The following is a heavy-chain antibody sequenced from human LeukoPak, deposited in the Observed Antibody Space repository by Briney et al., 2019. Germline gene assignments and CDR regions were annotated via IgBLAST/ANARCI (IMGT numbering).Heavy chain of an antibody. CDR1: GGSISSGGYY. CDR3: ARASCLDSTSCYPDY. Sequence: NPSQTLSLTCTVSGGSISSGGYYWSWIRQPPGKGLEWIGYIYHSGSTYYNPSLKSRVTISVDRSKNQFSLKLSSVTAADTAVYYCARASCLDSTSCYPDYWGQGTLVTVSS. V-gene: IGHV4-30-2*01. J-gene: IGHJ4*02. CDR2: IYHSGST. D-gene: IGHD2-2*01.